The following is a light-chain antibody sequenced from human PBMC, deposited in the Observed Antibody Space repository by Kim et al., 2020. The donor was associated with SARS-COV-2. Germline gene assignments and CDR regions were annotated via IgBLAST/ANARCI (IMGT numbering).Light chain of an antibody. CDR1: HDFDNY. CDR2: RAS. V-gene: IGKV1-9*01. CDR3: QQLNYYPIT. Sequence: ASVGDRVSIRYRASHDFDNYLAWYQQKPGKAPKLLINRASGLESGVPSRFSGSGSGTDFTLTISSLQPEDFGTYYCQQLNYYPITFGQGTRLEIK. J-gene: IGKJ5*01.